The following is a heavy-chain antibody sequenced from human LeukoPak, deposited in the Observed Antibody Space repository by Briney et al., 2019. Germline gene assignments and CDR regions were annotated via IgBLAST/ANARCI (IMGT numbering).Heavy chain of an antibody. CDR2: INAGNGNT. V-gene: IGHV1-3*01. Sequence: ASVRVSCKASGYTFTSYAMHWVRQAPGQRLEWMGWINAGNGNTKYSQKFQGRVTITRDTSASTAYMELSSLRSEDTAVYCCARGITMIVVVPGYWGQGTLVTVSS. CDR3: ARGITMIVVVPGY. D-gene: IGHD3-22*01. J-gene: IGHJ4*02. CDR1: GYTFTSYA.